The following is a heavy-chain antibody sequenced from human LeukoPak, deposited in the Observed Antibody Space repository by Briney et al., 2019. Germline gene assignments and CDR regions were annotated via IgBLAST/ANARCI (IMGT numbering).Heavy chain of an antibody. V-gene: IGHV4-38-2*01. CDR3: ARSVLTTNRHFDY. CDR1: GYSISSGYY. CDR2: IYHSGST. D-gene: IGHD1-14*01. Sequence: PSETLSLTCAVSGYSISSGYYWGWIRQPPGKGLEWIGSIYHSGSTYYNPSLKSRVTISVDTSKNQFSLKLSSVTAADTAVYYCARSVLTTNRHFDYWGQGTLVTVSS. J-gene: IGHJ4*02.